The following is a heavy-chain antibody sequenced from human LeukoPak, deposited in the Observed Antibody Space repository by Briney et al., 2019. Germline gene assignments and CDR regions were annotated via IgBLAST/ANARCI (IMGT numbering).Heavy chain of an antibody. CDR3: ARRPYSDTSGRLSDV. CDR1: GFAFSSYN. V-gene: IGHV3-48*02. Sequence: GGSLRLSCAASGFAFSSYNMNWVRQAPGKGLEWISYIGSSGSPTHYADSVGGRFTITRDNAKNSLYLQMNSLRDEDTAVYFCARRPYSDTSGRLSDVWGQGTTVTVSS. CDR2: IGSSGSPT. J-gene: IGHJ6*02. D-gene: IGHD3-22*01.